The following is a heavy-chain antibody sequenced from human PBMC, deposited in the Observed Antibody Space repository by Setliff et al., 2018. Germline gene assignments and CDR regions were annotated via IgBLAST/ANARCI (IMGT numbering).Heavy chain of an antibody. CDR2: IIPILGIA. CDR3: AKNTVTSHYYYYYGMDV. D-gene: IGHD4-17*01. CDR1: GGTFSSYA. Sequence: GASVKVSCKASGGTFSSYAISWVRQAPGQGLEWMGGIIPILGIANYAQKFQGRVTITADKSTSTAYMELSSLRSEDTAVYYCAKNTVTSHYYYYYGMDVWGQGTTVTVSS. J-gene: IGHJ6*02. V-gene: IGHV1-69*10.